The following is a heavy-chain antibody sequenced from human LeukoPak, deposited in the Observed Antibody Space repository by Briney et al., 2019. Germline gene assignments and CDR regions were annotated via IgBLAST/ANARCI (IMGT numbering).Heavy chain of an antibody. D-gene: IGHD6-19*01. CDR3: ARDPSSSGWYNWFDP. CDR1: GGSICSYY. CDR2: IYYSGST. V-gene: IGHV4-59*01. Sequence: SETLSLTCTVSGGSICSYYWSWIRQPPGKGLEWIGYIYYSGSTNYNPSLKSRVTISVDTSKNQFSLKLSSVTAADTAVYYCARDPSSSGWYNWFDPWGQGTLVTVSS. J-gene: IGHJ5*02.